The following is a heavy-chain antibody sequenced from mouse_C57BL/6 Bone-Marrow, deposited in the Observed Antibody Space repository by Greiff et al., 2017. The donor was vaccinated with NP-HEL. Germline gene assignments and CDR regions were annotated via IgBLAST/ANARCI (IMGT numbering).Heavy chain of an antibody. J-gene: IGHJ2*01. CDR2: IHPNSGST. CDR3: ARTDGYYVDY. Sequence: QVQLQQSGAELVKPGASVKLSCKASGYTFTSYWMHWVKQRPGQGLEWIGMIHPNSGSTNYNEKFKSKATLTVDKSSSTAYMQLSSLTSEDSAVYYCARTDGYYVDYWGQGTTLTVSS. CDR1: GYTFTSYW. D-gene: IGHD2-3*01. V-gene: IGHV1-64*01.